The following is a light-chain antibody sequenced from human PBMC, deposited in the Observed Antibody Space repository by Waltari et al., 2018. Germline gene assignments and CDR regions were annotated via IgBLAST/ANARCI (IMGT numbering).Light chain of an antibody. J-gene: IGKJ5*01. CDR1: QSVSSY. CDR3: QQRSDWPPH. Sequence: EIVLTQSPATLSLSPGERATLSGRASQSVSSYLGWYQQTPGQAPRLLIYDASNRATGIPARFSGSGSGTDFTLTISSLEPEDFAVYYCQQRSDWPPHFGQGTRLEMK. V-gene: IGKV3-11*01. CDR2: DAS.